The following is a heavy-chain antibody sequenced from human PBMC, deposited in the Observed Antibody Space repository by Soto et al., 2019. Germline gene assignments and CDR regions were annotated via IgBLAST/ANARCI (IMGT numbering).Heavy chain of an antibody. D-gene: IGHD3-16*01. J-gene: IGHJ5*02. CDR1: GGSISSINL. CDR3: ARDGEVSGSATHWFDP. CDR2: IYYSGST. V-gene: IGHV4-4*02. Sequence: PSETLSLTCAVSGGSISSINLWTWVRQPPGKGLEWIGCIYYSGSTNYSPSLRSRVTISVDTSKNQFSLELSSVTAADTAVYYCARDGEVSGSATHWFDPWGQGTLVTVSS.